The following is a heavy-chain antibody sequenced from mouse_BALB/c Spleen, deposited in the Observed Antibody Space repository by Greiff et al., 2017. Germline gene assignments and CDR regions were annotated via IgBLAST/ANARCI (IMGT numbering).Heavy chain of an antibody. D-gene: IGHD2-3*01. V-gene: IGHV5-6-2*01. CDR2: INSNGGST. CDR3: ARLFYDGCFDY. CDR1: GFTFSSYY. J-gene: IGHJ2*01. Sequence: EVKLVESGGGLVKLGGSLKLSCAASGFTFSSYYMSWVRQTPEKRLELVAAINSNGGSTYYPDTVKGRFTISRDNAKNTLYLQMSSLKSEDTALYYCARLFYDGCFDYWGQGTTLTVSS.